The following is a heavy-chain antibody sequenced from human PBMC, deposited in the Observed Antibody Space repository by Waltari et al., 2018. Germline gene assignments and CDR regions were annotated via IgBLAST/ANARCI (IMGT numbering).Heavy chain of an antibody. V-gene: IGHV4-61*02. J-gene: IGHJ3*02. Sequence: QVQLQESGPGLVKPSQTLSLTCSVSGDSIRSGTYHWSWIRQPAGKGLEWIGRVSTNGNTGYNRSLESRVTISLDTSNNQYSLKLHSVTAADTAVYYCARRKYHDFWSVYSNDDTFHIWGPGTMVTVSS. D-gene: IGHD3-3*01. CDR3: ARRKYHDFWSVYSNDDTFHI. CDR1: GDSIRSGTYH. CDR2: VSTNGNT.